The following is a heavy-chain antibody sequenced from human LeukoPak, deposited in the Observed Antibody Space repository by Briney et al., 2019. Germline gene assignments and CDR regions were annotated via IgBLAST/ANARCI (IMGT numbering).Heavy chain of an antibody. Sequence: SVKVSCKASGGTFSSYAISWVRQAPGQGLEWMGRFIPIFGIANYAQKFQGRVTITADKSTSTAYMELSSLRSEDTAVYYCAGPLEFGIFGVVTTPPDVWGEGTTVTVSS. CDR3: AGPLEFGIFGVVTTPPDV. D-gene: IGHD3-3*01. V-gene: IGHV1-69*04. CDR1: GGTFSSYA. CDR2: FIPIFGIA. J-gene: IGHJ6*04.